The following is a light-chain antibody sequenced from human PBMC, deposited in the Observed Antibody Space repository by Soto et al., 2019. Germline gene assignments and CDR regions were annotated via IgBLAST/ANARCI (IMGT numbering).Light chain of an antibody. J-gene: IGKJ1*01. Sequence: EIVLTQSPGTLSLSPGERATLSCRASQSVSSSYLAWYQQKPGQAPRLLIYGASSRATGIPARFSGSGSGTEFTLTISRLEPEDCVVYYCQQYGSSPRKTFGQGTKVEIK. CDR2: GAS. CDR1: QSVSSSY. V-gene: IGKV3-20*01. CDR3: QQYGSSPRKT.